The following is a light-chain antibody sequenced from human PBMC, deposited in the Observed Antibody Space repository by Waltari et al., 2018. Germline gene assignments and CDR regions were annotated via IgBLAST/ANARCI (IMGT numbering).Light chain of an antibody. CDR1: QSVSSN. V-gene: IGKV3D-15*01. CDR2: DAS. J-gene: IGKJ1*01. Sequence: EIVMTQSPATLSVSPGERAALSCRASQSVSSNLAWYLQKPGQPPRLLIYDASTRATDTPARFSGSGSGTEFTLTISSLQSEDFTVYYCHQYNNWPPTWTFGQGTKVEIK. CDR3: HQYNNWPPTWT.